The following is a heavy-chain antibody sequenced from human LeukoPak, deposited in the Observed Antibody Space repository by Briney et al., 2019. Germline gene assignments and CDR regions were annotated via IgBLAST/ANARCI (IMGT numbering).Heavy chain of an antibody. D-gene: IGHD3-9*01. Sequence: GSLRLSCAASGFTFSSYSMNWVRQTPGKGLEWIGSIYYTGKTYYNPSLTSRVTISVDTSKNQFSLKLSSVTAADTAIYYCARMAIWWYFDLWGRGTLVTVSS. CDR3: ARMAIWWYFDL. J-gene: IGHJ2*01. CDR1: GFTFSSYSMN. CDR2: IYYTGKT. V-gene: IGHV4-59*05.